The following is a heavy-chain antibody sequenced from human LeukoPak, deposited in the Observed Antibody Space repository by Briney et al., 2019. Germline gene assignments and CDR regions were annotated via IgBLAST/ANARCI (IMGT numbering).Heavy chain of an antibody. CDR2: IFHSGST. CDR1: GYSISTGYY. V-gene: IGHV4-38-2*02. CDR3: ARVGSGSYYTFLFDY. Sequence: SETLSLTCTVSGYSISTGYYWGWIRQPPGKGLEWIGSIFHSGSTYYNTSLKSRVTISVDTSKNQFSLKLSSVTAADTAVYYCARVGSGSYYTFLFDYWGQGTLVTVSS. D-gene: IGHD3-10*01. J-gene: IGHJ4*02.